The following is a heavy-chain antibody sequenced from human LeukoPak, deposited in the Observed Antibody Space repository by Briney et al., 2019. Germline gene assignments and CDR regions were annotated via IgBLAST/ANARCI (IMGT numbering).Heavy chain of an antibody. CDR1: GGSISSSSYY. V-gene: IGHV4-39*01. J-gene: IGHJ5*02. CDR2: IYYSGST. D-gene: IGHD4-23*01. Sequence: PSKTLSLTCTASGGSISSSSYYWGWIRQPPGKGLEWIGSIYYSGSTYYNPSLKSRVTISVDTSKNQFSLKLSSVTAADTAVYYCARERGYSFNWFDPWGQGTLVTVSS. CDR3: ARERGYSFNWFDP.